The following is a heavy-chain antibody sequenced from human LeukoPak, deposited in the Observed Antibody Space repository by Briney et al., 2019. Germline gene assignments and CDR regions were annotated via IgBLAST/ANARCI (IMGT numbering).Heavy chain of an antibody. CDR3: ARSPYYDSSGYYDN. J-gene: IGHJ4*02. CDR2: ISYEGSNK. V-gene: IGHV3-30*04. D-gene: IGHD3-22*01. Sequence: GGSRRLSCAASGFTFSTYAMHWVRQAPGKGLEGVAVISYEGSNKYYADSVKGRFTISRDNSQNTLYLQMNSLRAEDTAVYYCARSPYYDSSGYYDNWGQGTLVTVSS. CDR1: GFTFSTYA.